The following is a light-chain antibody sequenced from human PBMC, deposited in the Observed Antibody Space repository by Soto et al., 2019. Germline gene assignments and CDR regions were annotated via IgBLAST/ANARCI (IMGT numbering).Light chain of an antibody. CDR2: GAS. CDR1: QSVSSN. CDR3: QQYVMPPFT. Sequence: EIVMTQSPATLSVSPGERATLSCRASQSVSSNLAWYQQKPGQAPRLLIYGASTRATGIPARFSGSGSGTEFTLTISSLQSEDFAVYYCQQYVMPPFTFGRGTKVDIK. V-gene: IGKV3-15*01. J-gene: IGKJ2*01.